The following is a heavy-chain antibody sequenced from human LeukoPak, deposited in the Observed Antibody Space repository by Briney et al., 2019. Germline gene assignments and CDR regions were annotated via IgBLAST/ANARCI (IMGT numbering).Heavy chain of an antibody. CDR2: IRYDGSNK. J-gene: IGHJ4*02. D-gene: IGHD6-13*01. CDR3: AKRSTWYGGNFDY. Sequence: PGGSLRLSCAASGFTFSSYGMHWVRQAPGKGLEWVAFIRYDGSNKYYADSVKGRFTISRDNSKNTLYLQMNSLRVEDTALYYCAKRSTWYGGNFDYWGQGTLVTVSS. CDR1: GFTFSSYG. V-gene: IGHV3-30*02.